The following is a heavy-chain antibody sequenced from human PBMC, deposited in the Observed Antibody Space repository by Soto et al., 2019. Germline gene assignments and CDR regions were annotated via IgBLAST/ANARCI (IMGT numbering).Heavy chain of an antibody. CDR3: ATVPRGSRSFYYLDV. CDR1: GDTFTNYE. CDR2: VSLNTGNT. V-gene: IGHV1-8*01. D-gene: IGHD3-16*01. Sequence: QVQLVQSGAEVKKPGASVMVSCEASGDTFTNYEINWVRQATGQGLEWLGWVSLNTGNTGYAQRFQCRVSMTANPSISTAYMELSSLKSEDTAVYYCATVPRGSRSFYYLDVWGKGTTVIVSS. J-gene: IGHJ6*03.